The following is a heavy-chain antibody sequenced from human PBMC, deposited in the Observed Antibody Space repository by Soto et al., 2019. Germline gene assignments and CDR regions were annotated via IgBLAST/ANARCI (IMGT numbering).Heavy chain of an antibody. CDR3: ASLQYCSSTSCPLGYYGMDV. CDR1: GYSFTSYW. V-gene: IGHV5-10-1*01. D-gene: IGHD2-2*01. Sequence: PGESLKISCKGSGYSFTSYWISWVRQMPGKGLEWMGRIDPSDSHTNYSPSFQGHVTISADKSISTAYLQWSSLKASDTAMYYCASLQYCSSTSCPLGYYGMDVWGQGTTVTVSS. J-gene: IGHJ6*02. CDR2: IDPSDSHT.